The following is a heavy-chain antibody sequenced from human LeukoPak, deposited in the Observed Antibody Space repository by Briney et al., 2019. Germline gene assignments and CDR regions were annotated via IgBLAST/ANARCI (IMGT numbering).Heavy chain of an antibody. CDR2: IIPIFGTA. V-gene: IGHV1-69*13. CDR3: ARDLTTYYYDSSGYLNWFDP. CDR1: GYMFNSYG. Sequence: SVKVSCKASGYMFNSYGISWVRQAPGQGLEWMGGIIPIFGTANYAQKFQGRVTITADESTSTAYMELSSLRSEDTAVYYCARDLTTYYYDSSGYLNWFDPWGQGTLVTVSS. J-gene: IGHJ5*02. D-gene: IGHD3-22*01.